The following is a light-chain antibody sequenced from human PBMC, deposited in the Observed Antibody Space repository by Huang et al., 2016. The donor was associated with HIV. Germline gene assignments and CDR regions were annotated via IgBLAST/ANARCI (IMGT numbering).Light chain of an antibody. CDR2: GAS. V-gene: IGKV3-15*01. CDR1: QSISSN. J-gene: IGKJ2*01. CDR3: QKYNNRYT. Sequence: IVMTQSPATLSVSPGERATLSCRASQSISSNLAWYQQKPGQAPRLLIYGASTRATGIPARLSGSGSGTEFTHTISSLQSEDFAVYYCQKYNNRYTFGQGTKLEIK.